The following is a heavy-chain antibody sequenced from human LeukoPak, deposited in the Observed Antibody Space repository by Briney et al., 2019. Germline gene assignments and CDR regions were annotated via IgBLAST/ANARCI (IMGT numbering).Heavy chain of an antibody. D-gene: IGHD3-10*01. CDR1: GFIFSSYS. V-gene: IGHV3-21*01. CDR2: ISSSSSYI. Sequence: RPGGSQRLSCAASGFIFSSYSMHWVRQAPGKGLEWVSSISSSSSYIYYADSVKGRFTISRDNAKHSLYLQMNSLRAEDTAVYYCARGGRFGKLHPYYFDYWGQGTLVTVSS. CDR3: ARGGRFGKLHPYYFDY. J-gene: IGHJ4*02.